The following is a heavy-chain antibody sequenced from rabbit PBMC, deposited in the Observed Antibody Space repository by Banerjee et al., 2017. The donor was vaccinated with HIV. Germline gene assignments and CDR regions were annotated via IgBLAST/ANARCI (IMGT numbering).Heavy chain of an antibody. D-gene: IGHD6-1*01. CDR3: ARGDYIANGAGYPFANF. Sequence: QSLEESGGDLVKPGASLTLTCTASGFSFSGSNWIFWVRQAPGKGPEWIACIYNGDGRTWYASWAKGRFTMSKTSSTTVTLQMTSLTAADTATYLCARGDYIANGAGYPFANFWGPGTLVTVS. CDR2: IYNGDGRT. J-gene: IGHJ3*01. V-gene: IGHV1S40*01. CDR1: GFSFSGSNW.